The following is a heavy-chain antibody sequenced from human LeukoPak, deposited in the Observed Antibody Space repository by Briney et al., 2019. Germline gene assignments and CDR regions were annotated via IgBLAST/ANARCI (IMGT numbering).Heavy chain of an antibody. V-gene: IGHV4-4*09. CDR2: IYASGST. CDR1: GGSISSYY. J-gene: IGHJ4*02. CDR3: ARLDYGSGSYYPLFDY. D-gene: IGHD3-10*01. Sequence: SETLSLTCTVSGGSISSYYWSWIRQPPGKGLEWIGYIYASGSTNYNPSLKSRVTISVDTSKNQFSLKLSSVTAADTAVYYCARLDYGSGSYYPLFDYWGQGTLVTVSS.